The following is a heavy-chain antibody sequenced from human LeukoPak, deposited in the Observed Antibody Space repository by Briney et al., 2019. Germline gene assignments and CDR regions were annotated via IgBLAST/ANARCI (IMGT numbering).Heavy chain of an antibody. J-gene: IGHJ4*02. CDR3: ARNRDGYNRIDF. Sequence: SETLYLTCTVSGGSINSGGYYWSWIRQHPGKGLEWIGYIYHSGSTFYNPSLKSRVTMSIDTSKDEFSLNLSSVTAADTAVYYCARNRDGYNRIDFWGQGTLVTVSS. CDR1: GGSINSGGYY. CDR2: IYHSGST. D-gene: IGHD5-24*01. V-gene: IGHV4-31*03.